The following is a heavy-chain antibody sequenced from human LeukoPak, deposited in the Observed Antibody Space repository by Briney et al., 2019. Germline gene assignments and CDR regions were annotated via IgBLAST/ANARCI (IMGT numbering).Heavy chain of an antibody. J-gene: IGHJ4*02. CDR1: GFTFSSYG. CDR2: ISYDGSNK. D-gene: IGHD1-26*01. Sequence: TGGSLRLSCAASGFTFSSYGMHWVRQAPVKGLEWVAVISYDGSNKYYADSVKGRFTISRDNSKNTLYLQMNSLRAEDTAVYYCSKNSLPRATSNYFDYWGQGTLVTVSS. CDR3: SKNSLPRATSNYFDY. V-gene: IGHV3-30*18.